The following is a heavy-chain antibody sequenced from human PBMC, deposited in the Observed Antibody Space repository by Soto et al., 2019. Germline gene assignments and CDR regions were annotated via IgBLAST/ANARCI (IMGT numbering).Heavy chain of an antibody. CDR2: ISYDGSNK. V-gene: IGHV3-30*18. J-gene: IGHJ3*02. Sequence: GGSLRLSCAASGFTFSSYGMHWVRQAPGKGLEWVAVISYDGSNKYYADSVKGRFTISRDNSKNTLYPQMNSLRAEDTAVYYCAKDSSKWGAFDIWGQGTMVTVSS. D-gene: IGHD2-8*01. CDR3: AKDSSKWGAFDI. CDR1: GFTFSSYG.